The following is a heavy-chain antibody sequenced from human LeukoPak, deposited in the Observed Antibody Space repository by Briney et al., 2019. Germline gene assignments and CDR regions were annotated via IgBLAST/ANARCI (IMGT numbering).Heavy chain of an antibody. CDR3: ARHLYFDWLFLRPQYTFDY. CDR2: ISGSGGST. Sequence: PGGSLRLSCAASGFTFSSYAMSWVRQAPGKGLEWVSAISGSGGSTYYADSVKGRFTIPRDNSKNTLYLQMNSLRAEDTAVYYCARHLYFDWLFLRPQYTFDYWGQGTLVTVSS. V-gene: IGHV3-23*01. D-gene: IGHD3-9*01. J-gene: IGHJ4*02. CDR1: GFTFSSYA.